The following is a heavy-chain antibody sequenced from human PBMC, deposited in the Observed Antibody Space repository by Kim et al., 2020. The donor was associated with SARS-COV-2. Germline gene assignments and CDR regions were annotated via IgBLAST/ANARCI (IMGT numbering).Heavy chain of an antibody. J-gene: IGHJ4*02. D-gene: IGHD5-18*01. V-gene: IGHV3-21*01. CDR3: ARADNRDRIQLDDY. Sequence: ADSVKGRFNISRDNAKNSLYLQMNSRRAEDTAVYYCARADNRDRIQLDDYWGQGTLVTVSS.